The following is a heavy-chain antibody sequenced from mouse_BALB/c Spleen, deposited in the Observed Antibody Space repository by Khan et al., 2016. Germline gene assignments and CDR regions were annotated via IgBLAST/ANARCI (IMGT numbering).Heavy chain of an antibody. CDR1: GYSITSDYA. Sequence: VQLQESGPGLVNPSQSLSLTCTVTGYSITSDYAWNWIRQFPGNKLEWMGYITYSGSTSYNPSLKSRISITRDTSKNQFFLQLNSVTTEDTATYYCARNYRYDRAMDYWGQGTSVTVSS. D-gene: IGHD2-14*01. CDR2: ITYSGST. J-gene: IGHJ4*01. CDR3: ARNYRYDRAMDY. V-gene: IGHV3-2*02.